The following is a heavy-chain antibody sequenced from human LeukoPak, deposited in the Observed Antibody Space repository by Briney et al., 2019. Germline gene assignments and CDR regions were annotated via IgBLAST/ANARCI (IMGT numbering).Heavy chain of an antibody. J-gene: IGHJ4*02. V-gene: IGHV4-39*01. D-gene: IGHD3-9*01. CDR2: IYYSGST. Sequence: SETLSLTCTVSGGSISSSSYYWGWIRQPPGKGMEWIGSIYYSGSTYYHPSLKSRVTISVDTSKNQFSLKLSSVTAADTAVYYCAGQELKAFQPTSIQRYFRHWGQGTLVTVSS. CDR1: GGSISSSSYY. CDR3: AGQELKAFQPTSIQRYFRH.